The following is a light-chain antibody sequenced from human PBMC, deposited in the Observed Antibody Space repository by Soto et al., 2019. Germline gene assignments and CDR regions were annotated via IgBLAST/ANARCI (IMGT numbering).Light chain of an antibody. CDR2: DVS. CDR3: QQYDSYSWT. V-gene: IGKV1-5*01. Sequence: DIQMTQSPSTLSASAGERVTITCRASQSVSNWLAWYQQKSGKAPKLLIYDVSTLESGVPSRFSGSGSGTEFILTISSLQPDDFATYYCQQYDSYSWTFDQGTKVDIK. CDR1: QSVSNW. J-gene: IGKJ1*01.